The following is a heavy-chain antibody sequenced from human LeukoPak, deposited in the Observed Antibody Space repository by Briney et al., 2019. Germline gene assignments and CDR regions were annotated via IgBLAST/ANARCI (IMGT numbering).Heavy chain of an antibody. J-gene: IGHJ5*02. CDR1: GFTFSSYG. D-gene: IGHD2-15*01. CDR2: ISYDGSNK. CDR3: AREPYCSGGSCYVSWFDP. V-gene: IGHV3-30*03. Sequence: GRSLRLSCAASGFTFSSYGMHWVRQAPGKGLEWVAVISYDGSNKYYADSVKGRFTISRDNSKNTLYLQMNSLRAEDTAVYYCAREPYCSGGSCYVSWFDPWGQGTLVTVSS.